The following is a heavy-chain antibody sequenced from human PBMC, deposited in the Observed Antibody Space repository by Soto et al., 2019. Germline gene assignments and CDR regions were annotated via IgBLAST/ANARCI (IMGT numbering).Heavy chain of an antibody. D-gene: IGHD3-3*01. CDR2: IHYSGTT. V-gene: IGHV4-59*01. J-gene: IGHJ6*02. CDR1: GTSISSYY. Sequence: KPSETLSLTCTVSGTSISSYYWSWIRQPPGKGLEWIANIHYSGTTNYNPSLASRVTLSVDTSKNQFSLKLTSVTAADTALYFCARLQFYDFWSVSVPMDVCGQGTTVTVSS. CDR3: ARLQFYDFWSVSVPMDV.